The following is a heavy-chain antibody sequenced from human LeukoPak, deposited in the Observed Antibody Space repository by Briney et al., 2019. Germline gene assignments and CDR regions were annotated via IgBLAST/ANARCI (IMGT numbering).Heavy chain of an antibody. CDR2: ISGSGGST. V-gene: IGHV3-23*01. CDR1: GSTFSSYA. Sequence: PGGSLRLSCAASGSTFSSYAMSWVRQAPGKGLEWVSAISGSGGSTYYADSVKGRFTISRDNSKNTLYLQMNSLRAEDTAVYYCAKDFDDYGDYGGPFDYWGQGTLVTVSS. J-gene: IGHJ4*02. D-gene: IGHD4-17*01. CDR3: AKDFDDYGDYGGPFDY.